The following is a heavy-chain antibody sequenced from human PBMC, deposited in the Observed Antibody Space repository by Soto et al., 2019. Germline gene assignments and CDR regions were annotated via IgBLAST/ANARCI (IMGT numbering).Heavy chain of an antibody. D-gene: IGHD1-26*01. CDR2: ICGQIAKT. J-gene: IGHJ4*02. Sequence: QVQLLQSGPEVKKPGASVRVSCKTSGYSFHNFGIIWVRQAPGQGLEWMGWICGQIAKTNYAQKFQGRLSMTTDTSTSTAYMDVSSLRSNDTAIYYCARGPPSGSFSLTPRYWGQGTLVTVSA. CDR3: ARGPPSGSFSLTPRY. CDR1: GYSFHNFG. V-gene: IGHV1-18*04.